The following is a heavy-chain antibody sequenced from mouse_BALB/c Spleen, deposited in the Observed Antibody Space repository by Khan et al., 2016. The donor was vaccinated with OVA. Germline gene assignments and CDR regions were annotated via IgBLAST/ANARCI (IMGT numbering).Heavy chain of an antibody. D-gene: IGHD3-3*01. CDR2: MWSGGST. J-gene: IGHJ1*01. V-gene: IGHV2-6-4*01. CDR1: GFSLSRYS. Sequence: QVQLKESGPGLVAPSQSLSITCTVSGFSLSRYSVHWVRQPPGKGLEWLGIMWSGGSTDYNSALKSRLSISKDNSKSQAFLKMNSLQIDDTAMYYCARNRDGGSYWFFDGWGAGTTVTVSS. CDR3: ARNRDGGSYWFFDG.